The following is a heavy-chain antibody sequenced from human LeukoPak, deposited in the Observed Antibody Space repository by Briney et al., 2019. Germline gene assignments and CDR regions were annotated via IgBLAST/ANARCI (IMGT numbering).Heavy chain of an antibody. CDR3: TRDRGSSTLGDY. CDR1: GFTFSDYY. D-gene: IGHD7-27*01. Sequence: GGSLRLSCAASGFTFSDYYMSWIRQAPGKGLEWVGFIRSKAFGETAEYAASVKGRFTISRDDSKSIAYLQMNSLKTEDTAVYYCTRDRGSSTLGDYWGQGTLVTVSS. J-gene: IGHJ4*02. CDR2: IRSKAFGETA. V-gene: IGHV3-49*03.